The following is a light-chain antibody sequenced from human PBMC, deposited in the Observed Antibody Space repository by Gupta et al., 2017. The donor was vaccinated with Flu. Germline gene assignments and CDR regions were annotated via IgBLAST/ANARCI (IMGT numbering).Light chain of an antibody. CDR3: QQYADSPGT. V-gene: IGKV3-20*01. CDR2: TTS. Sequence: GTLYLSPGERATLSWRASQSVRGGLLAWYQQKPGQAPGLLIYTTSSRPTGIPDRFSGSGSGTEFFLTISRLEPEDSGVYYCQQYADSPGTFGQGTRVEI. J-gene: IGKJ1*01. CDR1: QSVRGGL.